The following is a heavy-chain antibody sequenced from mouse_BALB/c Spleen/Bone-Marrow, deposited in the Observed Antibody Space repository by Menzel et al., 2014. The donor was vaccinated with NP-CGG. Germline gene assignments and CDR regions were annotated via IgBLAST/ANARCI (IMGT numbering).Heavy chain of an antibody. CDR2: ISPNTGGT. J-gene: IGHJ2*01. CDR3: ARDYGRNY. D-gene: IGHD1-1*01. V-gene: IGHV1S29*02. Sequence: LQQSGPEPVQPGSSVKISCQASGYTFTDYNMHWVKQTHGKSLEWIASISPNTGGTDYNQKFKSKATLTVDNSSSTAYMEPRSMTAEDSAVYYCARDYGRNYGGQGTTLTVSS. CDR1: GYTFTDYN.